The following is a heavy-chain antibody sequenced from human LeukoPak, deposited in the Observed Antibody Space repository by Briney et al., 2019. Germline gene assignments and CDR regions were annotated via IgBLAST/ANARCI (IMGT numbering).Heavy chain of an antibody. CDR3: ARVGVRGVIAAFDI. V-gene: IGHV1-3*01. D-gene: IGHD3-10*01. Sequence: ASVKFSCKASGYTFTSYAMHWVRQAPGQRLEWMGWINAGNGNTKYSQKFQGRVTITRDTSASTAYMELSSLRSEDTAVYYRARVGVRGVIAAFDIWGQGTMVTVSS. CDR2: INAGNGNT. CDR1: GYTFTSYA. J-gene: IGHJ3*02.